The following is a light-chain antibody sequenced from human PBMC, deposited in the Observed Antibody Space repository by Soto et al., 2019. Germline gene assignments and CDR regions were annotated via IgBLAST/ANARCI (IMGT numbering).Light chain of an antibody. CDR2: GAS. CDR1: QSVSSSY. J-gene: IGKJ2*01. CDR3: QQYGSSPPRYT. Sequence: EIVLTQSPGTLSLSPGERATLSCRASQSVSSSYLAWYQQKPGQAPRLLIYGASSRATGIPDRFSGSGSGIDFTLTINRLEPEDFAVYYCQQYGSSPPRYTFGQGTKLEIK. V-gene: IGKV3-20*01.